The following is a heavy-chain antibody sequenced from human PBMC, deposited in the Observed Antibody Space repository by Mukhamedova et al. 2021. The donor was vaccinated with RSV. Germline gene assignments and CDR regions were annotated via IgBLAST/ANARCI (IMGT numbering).Heavy chain of an antibody. J-gene: IGHJ4*02. CDR3: TRRLSTYVEASGTAGF. V-gene: IGHV3-49*02. CDR2: IRTKGYGGTA. Sequence: GKGPEWVGFIRTKGYGGTAEYAASVEGRFTISRDDSRNIAYLQMKSLKTEDTALYYCTRRLSTYVEASGTAGFWGQGTLVVVSS. D-gene: IGHD6-13*01.